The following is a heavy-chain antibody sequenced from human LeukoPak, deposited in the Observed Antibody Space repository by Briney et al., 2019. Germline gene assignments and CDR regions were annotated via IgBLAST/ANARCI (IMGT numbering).Heavy chain of an antibody. CDR1: GFTFDKYG. CDR3: ARAGIDNALDY. J-gene: IGHJ4*02. V-gene: IGHV3-33*01. D-gene: IGHD2-2*01. Sequence: PGGSLRLSCAATGFTFDKYGINWVRQAPGKGLEWVAIIWYDGGNKYFADSVVGRFTISKDNSKDTAYLEMSSLRTEDTAIYYCARAGIDNALDYWGQGTQVTVSS. CDR2: IWYDGGNK.